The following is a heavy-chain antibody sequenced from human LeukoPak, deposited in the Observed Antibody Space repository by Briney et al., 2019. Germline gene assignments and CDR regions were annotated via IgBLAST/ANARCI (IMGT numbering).Heavy chain of an antibody. J-gene: IGHJ4*02. D-gene: IGHD1-26*01. CDR3: ARDIGGSYFDY. V-gene: IGHV3-64*01. CDR2: ISSNGGST. Sequence: PGGSLRLSCAASGFTFSSYAMHWVRQAPGKGLEYVSAISSNGGSTYYANSVKGRFTISRDNSKNTLYLQMGSLRAEDMAVYYCARDIGGSYFDYWGQGTLVTVSS. CDR1: GFTFSSYA.